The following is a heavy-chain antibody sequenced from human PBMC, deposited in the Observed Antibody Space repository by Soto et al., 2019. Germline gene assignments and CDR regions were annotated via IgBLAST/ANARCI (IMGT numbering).Heavy chain of an antibody. D-gene: IGHD1-1*01. J-gene: IGHJ4*02. CDR3: AREGGYVDY. V-gene: IGHV4-39*02. Sequence: QLQLQASGPGLVKPSETLSLTCTVSGGPIRSSSHYWGWIRQSPGTGLELIGGIGESGDFYYNPSLKSRVTISVDTSKNQFSLKLISVTGADSAIYYCAREGGYVDYWCQGTLVTVAS. CDR1: GGPIRSSSHY. CDR2: IGESGDF.